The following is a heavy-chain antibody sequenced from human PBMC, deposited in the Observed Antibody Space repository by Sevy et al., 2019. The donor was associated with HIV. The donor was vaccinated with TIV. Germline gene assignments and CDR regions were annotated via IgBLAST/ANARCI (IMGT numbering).Heavy chain of an antibody. V-gene: IGHV4-39*01. CDR2: IHLTLST. Sequence: SETLSLTCTVSGDSVSTSNKFWGWIRQPPGKGLEWTGSIHLTLSTFYNPSLKSRVIISEDTSKNQFSLGLSSVSAAATAGYYGAKTEDGVGSGKGDRTAYPYAGDHYFDRWGRGTLVTVSS. D-gene: IGHD3-22*01. J-gene: IGHJ4*02. CDR3: AKTEDGVGSGKGDRTAYPYAGDHYFDR. CDR1: GDSVSTSNKF.